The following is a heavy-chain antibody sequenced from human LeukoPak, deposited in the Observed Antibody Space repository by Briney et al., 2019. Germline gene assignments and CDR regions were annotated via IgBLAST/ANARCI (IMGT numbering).Heavy chain of an antibody. V-gene: IGHV4-61*01. D-gene: IGHD3-22*01. CDR2: IYYSGST. Sequence: SETLSLTCTVSGGSVNSGSYYWSWIRQPPGKGLEWIGYIYYSGSTNYNPSLKSRVTISVDTSKNQFSLNQFSLKLSSVTPADTAVYYCATTALGFHDRKLDYWGQGTLVTVSS. CDR1: GGSVNSGSYY. J-gene: IGHJ4*02. CDR3: ATTALGFHDRKLDY.